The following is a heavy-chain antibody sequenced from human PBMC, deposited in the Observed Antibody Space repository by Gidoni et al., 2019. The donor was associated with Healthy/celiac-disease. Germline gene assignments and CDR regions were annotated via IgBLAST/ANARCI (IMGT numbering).Heavy chain of an antibody. CDR3: AKNMRTYYYDSSGYFFGHRRDYYYYGMDV. CDR1: GFTFDDYA. D-gene: IGHD3-22*01. J-gene: IGHJ6*02. Sequence: EVQLVESGGVVVRPGGSLRLSCAASGFTFDDYAMHWVRQAPGKGLEWVSLISWDGDSTYYADSVKGRFTISRDNSKNSLYLQMNSLRAEDTALYYCAKNMRTYYYDSSGYFFGHRRDYYYYGMDVWGQGTTVTVSS. V-gene: IGHV3-43D*03. CDR2: ISWDGDST.